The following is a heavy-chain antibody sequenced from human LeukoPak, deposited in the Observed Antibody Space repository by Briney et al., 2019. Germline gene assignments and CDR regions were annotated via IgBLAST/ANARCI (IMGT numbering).Heavy chain of an antibody. CDR3: ARATAGTVMAVDY. J-gene: IGHJ4*02. V-gene: IGHV3-53*01. D-gene: IGHD6-13*01. Sequence: GGSLRVSCAASGFTVSSNYMGWVRQAPGKGLEWVSVIYSGGITYYADSVKGRFTISRDNSKNTLYLQMNSLRAEDTAVYYCARATAGTVMAVDYWGQGTLVTVSS. CDR1: GFTVSSNY. CDR2: IYSGGIT.